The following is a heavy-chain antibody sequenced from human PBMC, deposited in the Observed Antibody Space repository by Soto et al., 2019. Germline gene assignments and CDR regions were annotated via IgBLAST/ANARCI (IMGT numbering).Heavy chain of an antibody. CDR1: GYTFTSYF. Sequence: QVQLVQSGAEVKKPGASVQVSCKASGYTFTSYFMHWVRQAPGQGLEWMGVINPSSGSTSYAQNFQGRVTVTRDTSTSTVYMELSSLRSEDTAVYYCARGVSISAAGCGPYYWGQGTLVTVSS. V-gene: IGHV1-46*03. CDR2: INPSSGST. J-gene: IGHJ4*02. CDR3: ARGVSISAAGCGPYY. D-gene: IGHD6-25*01.